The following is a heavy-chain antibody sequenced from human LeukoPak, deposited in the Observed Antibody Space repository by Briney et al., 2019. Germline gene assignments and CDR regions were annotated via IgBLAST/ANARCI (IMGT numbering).Heavy chain of an antibody. Sequence: GGSLRLSCAASGCTFSDYYMVWIRQAPGKGLEYIAYISQSGADMSYADSVKGRFTVSRDNAKNSVFLQLNSLTAEDTAVYYCASVARHFADWGQGTLVTVSS. CDR3: ASVARHFAD. CDR2: ISQSGADM. J-gene: IGHJ4*02. V-gene: IGHV3-11*01. D-gene: IGHD3-3*02. CDR1: GCTFSDYY.